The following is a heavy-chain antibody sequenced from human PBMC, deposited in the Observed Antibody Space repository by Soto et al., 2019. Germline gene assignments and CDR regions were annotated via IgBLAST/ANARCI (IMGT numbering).Heavy chain of an antibody. V-gene: IGHV4-59*08. J-gene: IGHJ6*03. CDR3: ARTVLGPDLLADSFVDYYYYMDV. CDR2: VYYTGST. Sequence: SETMSLTCTVSGGNISNFYWSWIRKTTGKGLEWIGYVYYTGSTSYNPSLKRRVTFSADSSRGQFSLRLNSVTAADTAVYYCARTVLGPDLLADSFVDYYYYMDVWGQGTTVTVSS. D-gene: IGHD3-9*01. CDR1: GGNISNFY.